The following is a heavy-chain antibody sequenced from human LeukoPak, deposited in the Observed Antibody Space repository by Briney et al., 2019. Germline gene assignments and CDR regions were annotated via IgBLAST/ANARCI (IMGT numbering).Heavy chain of an antibody. Sequence: PGGSLRLSCAASGFTFSSYAMSWVRQAPGKGLEWVSAISGSGGSTYYADSVKGRFTISRDNSKNTLYLQMNSLRAEDTAVYYCAKGVDGYYDSSGYYDYWGQGTLVTVSS. CDR1: GFTFSSYA. D-gene: IGHD3-22*01. J-gene: IGHJ4*02. V-gene: IGHV3-23*01. CDR3: AKGVDGYYDSSGYYDY. CDR2: ISGSGGST.